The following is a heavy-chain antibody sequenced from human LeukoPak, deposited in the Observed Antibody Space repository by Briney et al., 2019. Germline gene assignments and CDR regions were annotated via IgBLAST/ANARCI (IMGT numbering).Heavy chain of an antibody. J-gene: IGHJ6*02. CDR2: ISDSGGIT. V-gene: IGHV3-23*01. CDR1: GFTFSSYA. Sequence: GGPLRLSCAASGFTFSSYAMNWVRQAPGKGLEWVSGISDSGGITYYADSVKGRFTISRDNSKNTMYLQMNSLRVEDTAVYYCAKASAVRGYYYYGMDVWGQGTTVTVSS. D-gene: IGHD3-10*02. CDR3: AKASAVRGYYYYGMDV.